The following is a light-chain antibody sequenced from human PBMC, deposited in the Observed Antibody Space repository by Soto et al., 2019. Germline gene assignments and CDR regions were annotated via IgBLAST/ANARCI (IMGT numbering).Light chain of an antibody. CDR3: QRAYSCPCT. Sequence: AIQLTQSPSSLSASVGDRVTITCRVSQDISRALVWYQQKPGRAPRLLIYDASTLESGVPSRFRGSGSGTDFILTLSSLQPEDFATYSGQRAYSCPCTFGPGTKVDLK. J-gene: IGKJ3*01. CDR2: DAS. CDR1: QDISRA. V-gene: IGKV1-13*02.